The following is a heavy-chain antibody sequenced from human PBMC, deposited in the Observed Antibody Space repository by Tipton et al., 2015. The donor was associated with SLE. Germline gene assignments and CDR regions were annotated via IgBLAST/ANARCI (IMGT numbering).Heavy chain of an antibody. Sequence: LSLTCAVYGGSFSGYYWSWFRQPPGKGLEWIGKINHSGVTNYNPSLKSRVTISVDTSKNQFSLKLSSVTAADTAVYYCARHYYYYYMDVWGTGTTVTVSS. CDR3: ARHYYYYYMDV. J-gene: IGHJ6*03. V-gene: IGHV4-34*01. CDR1: GGSFSGYY. CDR2: INHSGVT.